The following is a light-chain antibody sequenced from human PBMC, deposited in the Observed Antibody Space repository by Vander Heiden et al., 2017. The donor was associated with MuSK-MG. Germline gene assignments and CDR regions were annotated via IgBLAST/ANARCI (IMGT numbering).Light chain of an antibody. CDR1: QGISSY. CDR2: AGS. Sequence: DLQLTQSPSFLSASLGDRVTTTCRASQGISSYLARYQEKPGKAPKLLLQAGSTLQSWVPSKFRGRGSGTEFTLTISSLQPEDFATYYCQQLKSYPLTFGGGTKVEIK. V-gene: IGKV1-9*01. J-gene: IGKJ4*01. CDR3: QQLKSYPLT.